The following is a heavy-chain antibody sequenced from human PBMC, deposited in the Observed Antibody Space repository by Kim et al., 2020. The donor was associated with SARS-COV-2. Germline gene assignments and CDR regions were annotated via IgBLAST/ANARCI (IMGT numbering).Heavy chain of an antibody. Sequence: GGSLRLSCAASGFTFSSYGMHWVRQAPGKGLEWVAVISYDGSNKYYADSVKGRFTISRDNSKNTLYLQMNSLRAEDTAVYYSARESSTGDDGYHDYWGQGTLVTVSS. J-gene: IGHJ4*02. CDR1: GFTFSSYG. D-gene: IGHD5-18*01. CDR3: ARESSTGDDGYHDY. V-gene: IGHV3-30-3*01. CDR2: ISYDGSNK.